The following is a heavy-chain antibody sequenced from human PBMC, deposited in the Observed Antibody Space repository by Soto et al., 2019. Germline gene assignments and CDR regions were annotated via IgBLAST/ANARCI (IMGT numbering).Heavy chain of an antibody. D-gene: IGHD3-10*01. CDR1: GGTFSSCA. Sequence: GASVKVSCKASGGTFSSCAISWVRQAPGQGLEWMGGIIPIFGTANYAQKFQGRVTITADESTSKAYMELSSLRSEDTAVYYCAXERRDGYNPRLLYYFDYWGQGTLVTVSS. J-gene: IGHJ4*02. V-gene: IGHV1-69*13. CDR2: IIPIFGTA. CDR3: AXERRDGYNPRLLYYFDY.